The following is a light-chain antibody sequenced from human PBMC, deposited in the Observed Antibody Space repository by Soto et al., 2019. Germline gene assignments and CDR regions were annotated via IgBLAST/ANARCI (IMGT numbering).Light chain of an antibody. CDR1: QSVRSSY. CDR3: QQYGSSPPAYT. J-gene: IGKJ2*01. CDR2: GAS. Sequence: EIVLTQSPGTLSLSPGEKATLSCRASQSVRSSYLAWYQQKPGKAPRLLIYGASSRATGIPDRFSGSGSGTDFTLTISRLEPEDFAVYYCQQYGSSPPAYTFGQGTKLEIK. V-gene: IGKV3-20*01.